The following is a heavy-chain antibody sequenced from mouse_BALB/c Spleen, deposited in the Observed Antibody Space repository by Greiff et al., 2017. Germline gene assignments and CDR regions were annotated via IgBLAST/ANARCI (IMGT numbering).Heavy chain of an antibody. D-gene: IGHD1-1*01. V-gene: IGHV5-17*02. CDR2: ISSGSSTI. J-gene: IGHJ3*01. Sequence: DVQLVESGGGLVQPGGSRKLSCAASGFTFSSFGMHWVRQAPEKGLEWVAYISSGSSTIYYADTVKGRFTISRDNPKNTLFLQMTSLRSEDTAMYYCARSYYYGSSHFAYWGQGTLVTVSA. CDR3: ARSYYYGSSHFAY. CDR1: GFTFSSFG.